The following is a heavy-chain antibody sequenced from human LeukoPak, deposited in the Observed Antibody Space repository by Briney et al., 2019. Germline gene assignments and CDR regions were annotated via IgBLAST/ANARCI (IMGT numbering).Heavy chain of an antibody. CDR1: GGSISSGDYY. V-gene: IGHV4-30-4*08. D-gene: IGHD2-2*01. CDR2: IYYSGST. Sequence: PSETLSLTRTVSGGSISSGDYYWSWIRQPPGKGLEWIGYIYYSGSTYYNPSLKSRVTISVDTSKNQFSLKLSSVTAADTAVYYCARGFRYCSSTSCYPYFDYWGQGTLVTVSS. J-gene: IGHJ4*02. CDR3: ARGFRYCSSTSCYPYFDY.